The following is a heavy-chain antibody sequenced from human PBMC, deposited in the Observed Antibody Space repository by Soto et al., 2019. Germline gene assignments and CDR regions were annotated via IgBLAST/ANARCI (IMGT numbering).Heavy chain of an antibody. Sequence: GASVKVSCKTSGYTFTNFGISWVRQAPGQGLEWMGLINPSDAYTDYAQKFQGRVTLTRDTSTSIVYMELSSLRSEDTAIYYCARDHVDTPMTNFDYWGQGTLVTVSS. CDR1: GYTFTNFG. V-gene: IGHV1-46*01. D-gene: IGHD5-18*01. J-gene: IGHJ4*02. CDR3: ARDHVDTPMTNFDY. CDR2: INPSDAYT.